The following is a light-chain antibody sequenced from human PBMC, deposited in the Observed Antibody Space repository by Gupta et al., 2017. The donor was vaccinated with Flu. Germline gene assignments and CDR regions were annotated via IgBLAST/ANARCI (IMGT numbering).Light chain of an antibody. J-gene: IGKJ4*01. CDR1: QSISSN. CDR3: QQYNNRPPLS. CDR2: GAS. Sequence: ATLSVSPGEGATRSCRASQSISSNLAWYQQKPGQAPRLLIYGASIRATGIPARISGSGSGTEFTLTLSSRQSEDSAVYYCQQYNNRPPLSFGGGTKVEIK. V-gene: IGKV3-15*01.